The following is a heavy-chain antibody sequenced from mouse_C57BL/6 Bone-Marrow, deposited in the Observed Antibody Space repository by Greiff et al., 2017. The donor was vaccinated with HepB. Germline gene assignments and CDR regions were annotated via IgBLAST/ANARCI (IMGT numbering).Heavy chain of an antibody. V-gene: IGHV5-4*01. CDR3: ARDPGYSNYRYFDY. CDR2: ISDGGSYT. J-gene: IGHJ2*01. D-gene: IGHD2-5*01. Sequence: EVKLMESGGGLVKPGGSLKLSCAASGFTFSSYAMSWVRQTPEKRLEWVATISDGGSYTYYPDNVKGRFTISRDNAKNNLYLQMSHLKSEDTAMYYCARDPGYSNYRYFDYWGQGTTLTVSS. CDR1: GFTFSSYA.